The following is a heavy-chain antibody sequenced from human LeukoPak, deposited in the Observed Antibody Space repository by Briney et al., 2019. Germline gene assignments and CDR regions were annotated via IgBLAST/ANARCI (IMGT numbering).Heavy chain of an antibody. CDR1: GFTFSSYW. V-gene: IGHV3-7*01. CDR3: ASLTLRSLYYFDY. Sequence: GGSLRLSCAASGFTFSSYWMSWVRQAPGKGLKWVANIKQDGSEKYYVDSVKGRFTISRDNAKNSLYLQMNSLRAEDTAVYYCASLTLRSLYYFDYWGQGTLVTVSS. D-gene: IGHD4-17*01. CDR2: IKQDGSEK. J-gene: IGHJ4*02.